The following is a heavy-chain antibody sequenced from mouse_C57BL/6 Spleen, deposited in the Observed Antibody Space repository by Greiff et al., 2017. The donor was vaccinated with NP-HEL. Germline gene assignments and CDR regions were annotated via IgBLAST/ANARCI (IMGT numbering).Heavy chain of an antibody. V-gene: IGHV1-69*01. CDR3: AKAGDYYARDY. J-gene: IGHJ4*01. Sequence: VQLQQPGAELVMPGASVKLSCKASGYTFTSYWMHWVKQRPGQGLEWIGEIDPSDSYTNYNQKFKGKSTLTVDKSSSTAYMQLSSLTSEDSAVYYCAKAGDYYARDYWGQGTSVTVSS. CDR2: IDPSDSYT. CDR1: GYTFTSYW.